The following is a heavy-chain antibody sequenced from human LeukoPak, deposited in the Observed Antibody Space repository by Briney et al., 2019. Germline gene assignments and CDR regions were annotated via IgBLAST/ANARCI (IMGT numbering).Heavy chain of an antibody. V-gene: IGHV4-59*01. Sequence: SETLSLTCTVSGGSISTYYWSWIRQPPGKGLEWIGYIYYSGDTNYNPSLKSRVTISVDTSKNQFSLKLRSVTAADTAVYYCARDSWRQRSRIAVAGPFDSWGQGTLLTVSS. CDR3: ARDSWRQRSRIAVAGPFDS. CDR2: IYYSGDT. D-gene: IGHD6-19*01. J-gene: IGHJ4*02. CDR1: GGSISTYY.